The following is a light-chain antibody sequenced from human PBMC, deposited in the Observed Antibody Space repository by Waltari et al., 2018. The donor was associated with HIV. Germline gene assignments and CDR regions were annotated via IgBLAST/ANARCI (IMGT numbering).Light chain of an antibody. J-gene: IGKJ2*01. V-gene: IGKV4-1*01. Sequence: DNVMTQSPESLAVSLGERATINCKSSQSVLYSSNNKNYLAWYQQKPGQPPKLLIYWASTRESGVPDRFSGSGSGTDFTLTISSLQTEDVAVYYCQQYYSNSYTFGQGTKLEIK. CDR1: QSVLYSSNNKNY. CDR3: QQYYSNSYT. CDR2: WAS.